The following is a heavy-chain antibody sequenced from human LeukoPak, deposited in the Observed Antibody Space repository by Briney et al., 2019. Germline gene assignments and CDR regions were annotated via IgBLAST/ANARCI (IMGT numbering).Heavy chain of an antibody. CDR3: ASQGVGSATAIPEHHY. V-gene: IGHV4-34*01. CDR2: INHSGST. Sequence: PSETLSLTCAVYSGSFSGYYWSWIRQPPGQGLEWIGEINHSGSTNYNPSLKSRVTISVDTATNQFSLKLSSVTAADTAVYYCASQGVGSATAIPEHHYWGQGTLVTVSS. CDR1: SGSFSGYY. J-gene: IGHJ4*02. D-gene: IGHD2-2*02.